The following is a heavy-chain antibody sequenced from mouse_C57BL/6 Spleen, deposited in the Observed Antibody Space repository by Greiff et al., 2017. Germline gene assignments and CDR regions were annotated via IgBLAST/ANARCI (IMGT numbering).Heavy chain of an antibody. D-gene: IGHD1-1*01. V-gene: IGHV5-9*01. CDR1: GFTFSSYT. J-gene: IGHJ1*03. CDR3: ARQGGFGSSPSYWYFDV. Sequence: DVMLVESGGGLVKPGGSLKLSCAASGFTFSSYTMSWVRQTPEKRLEWVATISGCGGNTYYPDSVKGRFTISRDNAKNTLYLQMSSLRSEDTALYYCARQGGFGSSPSYWYFDVWGTGTTVTGSS. CDR2: ISGCGGNT.